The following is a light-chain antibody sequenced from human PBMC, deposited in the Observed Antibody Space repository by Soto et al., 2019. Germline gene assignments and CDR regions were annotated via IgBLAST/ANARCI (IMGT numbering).Light chain of an antibody. Sequence: QSVLTQPASVSGSPGQSITISCTGTSSDVGGYNYVSSYQHHPGKAPKLMIHEVSDRPSGISNRFSGSKSGNTASLTISGLQAEDEADYYCSSYTSATTYVFGTGTKLTVL. V-gene: IGLV2-14*01. CDR2: EVS. J-gene: IGLJ1*01. CDR1: SSDVGGYNY. CDR3: SSYTSATTYV.